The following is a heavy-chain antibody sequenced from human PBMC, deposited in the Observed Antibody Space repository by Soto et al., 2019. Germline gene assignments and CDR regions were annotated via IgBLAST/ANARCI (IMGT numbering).Heavy chain of an antibody. CDR2: IRRNAYGGTT. J-gene: IGHJ4*02. Sequence: PGGSLRLSCTTSGFTFGDYALSWVRQAPGKGLEWVGFIRRNAYGGTTDYAASVKGRFTISRDDSKNIAYLQMNRLKTEDTAVYYCTAGKLYPSLYFAYWGQGTLVTVSS. V-gene: IGHV3-49*04. D-gene: IGHD2-8*01. CDR1: GFTFGDYA. CDR3: TAGKLYPSLYFAY.